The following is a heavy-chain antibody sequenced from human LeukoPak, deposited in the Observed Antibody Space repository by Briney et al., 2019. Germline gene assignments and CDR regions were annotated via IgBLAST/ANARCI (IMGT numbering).Heavy chain of an antibody. J-gene: IGHJ4*02. V-gene: IGHV3-23*01. CDR3: AKERHGSGIYPFDY. D-gene: IGHD3-10*01. CDR2: IPGSGDST. Sequence: QPGGSLRLSCAASGFTFSSYAMYWVRQAPGRGLEWVSAIPGSGDSTYYADSVKGRFAISRDNSNNMLYLQMNSLRAEDTAVYYCAKERHGSGIYPFDYWGQGTLVTVSS. CDR1: GFTFSSYA.